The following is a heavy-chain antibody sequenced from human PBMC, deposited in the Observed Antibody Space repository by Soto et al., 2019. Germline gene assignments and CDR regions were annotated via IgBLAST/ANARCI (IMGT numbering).Heavy chain of an antibody. J-gene: IGHJ6*02. D-gene: IGHD2-2*01. V-gene: IGHV1-18*01. CDR3: ARDRGCSRTSCYSGVYYYYGMDV. CDR1: GYSFSSYG. Sequence: VQLVQSGGEVKKPGASVKVSCKASGYSFSSYGISWVRQAPGQGLEWMGWISGYNGNTNYAQKVQGRVTMTTDTSTSTAYMELRSLRSDDTAVYYCARDRGCSRTSCYSGVYYYYGMDVWGQGTTVTVSS. CDR2: ISGYNGNT.